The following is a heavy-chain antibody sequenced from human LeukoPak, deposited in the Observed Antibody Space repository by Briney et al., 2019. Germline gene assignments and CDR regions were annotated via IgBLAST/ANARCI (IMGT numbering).Heavy chain of an antibody. CDR1: GFTFSSYS. CDR2: ISSSSSYI. D-gene: IGHD2-15*01. V-gene: IGHV3-21*01. J-gene: IGHJ4*02. CDR3: AKTYGSGSLDY. Sequence: GGPLRLSCAASGFTFSSYSMNWVRQAPGKGLEWVSSISSSSSYIYYADSVKGRFTISRDNAKNSIYLQMNGLTAEDTAVYYCAKTYGSGSLDYGGQGTLVTVSS.